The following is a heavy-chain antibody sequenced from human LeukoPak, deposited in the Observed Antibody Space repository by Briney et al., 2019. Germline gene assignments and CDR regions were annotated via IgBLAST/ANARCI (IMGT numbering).Heavy chain of an antibody. D-gene: IGHD3-3*01. CDR3: ATPPPYDFWSGYIY. CDR2: ISYDGSNK. Sequence: GGSLRLSCAASGFTFSSYGMHWVRQAPGKGLGWVAVISYDGSNKYYADSVKGRFTISRDNSKNTLYLQMNSLRAEDTAVYYCATPPPYDFWSGYIYWGQGTLVTVSS. V-gene: IGHV3-30*03. CDR1: GFTFSSYG. J-gene: IGHJ4*02.